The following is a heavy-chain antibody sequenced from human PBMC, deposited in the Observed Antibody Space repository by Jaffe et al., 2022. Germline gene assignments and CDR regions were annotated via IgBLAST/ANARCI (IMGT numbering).Heavy chain of an antibody. CDR3: ARERDLGALDY. Sequence: EVHLVESGGGLVQPGGSLRLSCATSGFTFSDYEMNWVRQAPGKGLEWLSYITSTGSTIYYADSVKGRFTISRDNARNSLYLQMSSLRVDDTAVYYCARERDLGALDYWGQGTLVTVSS. CDR2: ITSTGSTI. CDR1: GFTFSDYE. J-gene: IGHJ4*02. V-gene: IGHV3-48*03. D-gene: IGHD1-26*01.